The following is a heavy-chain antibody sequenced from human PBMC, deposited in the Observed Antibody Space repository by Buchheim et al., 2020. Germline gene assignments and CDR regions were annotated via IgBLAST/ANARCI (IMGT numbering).Heavy chain of an antibody. CDR2: IKSKPDGGTT. Sequence: EVQLVESGGSLVKPGGSLTLSCAASGFTFSNARMNWVRQAPGKGLEWVGRIKSKPDGGTTDYAAPVKGRFSISRDDSKNTLYMQMNSLKTEDTAVYYCTTYSNYNFWFDPWGQGTL. D-gene: IGHD4-11*01. J-gene: IGHJ5*02. V-gene: IGHV3-15*01. CDR3: TTYSNYNFWFDP. CDR1: GFTFSNAR.